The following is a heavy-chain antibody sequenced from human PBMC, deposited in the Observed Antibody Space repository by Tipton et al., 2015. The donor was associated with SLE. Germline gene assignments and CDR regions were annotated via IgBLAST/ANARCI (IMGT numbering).Heavy chain of an antibody. CDR1: GFMFRSYC. D-gene: IGHD3-22*01. Sequence: SLRLSCAASGFMFRSYCMTWVRQAPGKGLEWVSGISWNGGDTGYADSVKGRFTISRDNAKNSLYLIMKSLRAEDTALHHCAREMEHYYDSSGAFDIWGQGTLVTVSS. CDR3: AREMEHYYDSSGAFDI. CDR2: ISWNGGDT. J-gene: IGHJ4*02. V-gene: IGHV3-20*01.